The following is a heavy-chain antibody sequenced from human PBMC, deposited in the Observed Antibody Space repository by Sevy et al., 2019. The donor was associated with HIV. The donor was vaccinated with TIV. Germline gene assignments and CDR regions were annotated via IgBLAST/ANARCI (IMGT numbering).Heavy chain of an antibody. Sequence: SESLSLTCSVSGASISSSTYYWGWLRQPPGKGLEWIGRGYFSGSTRYNPSLKTRVTISVDTSKNQFSLNLNSVTAADTAMYYCARHLIGDLYFFDYWGQGTLVTVSS. D-gene: IGHD2-21*01. J-gene: IGHJ4*02. CDR1: GASISSSTYY. CDR2: GYFSGST. CDR3: ARHLIGDLYFFDY. V-gene: IGHV4-39*01.